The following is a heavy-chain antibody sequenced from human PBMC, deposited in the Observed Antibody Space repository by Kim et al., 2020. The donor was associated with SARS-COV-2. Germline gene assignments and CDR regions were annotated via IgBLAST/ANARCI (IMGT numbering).Heavy chain of an antibody. D-gene: IGHD4-17*01. Sequence: SETLSLTCTVSGGSISSYYWSWIRQPPGKGLEWIGYIYYSGSTNYNPSLKSRVTISVDTSKNQFSLKLSSVTAADTAVYYCARETYGDYGTLFDYWGQGT. V-gene: IGHV4-59*01. CDR2: IYYSGST. J-gene: IGHJ4*02. CDR1: GGSISSYY. CDR3: ARETYGDYGTLFDY.